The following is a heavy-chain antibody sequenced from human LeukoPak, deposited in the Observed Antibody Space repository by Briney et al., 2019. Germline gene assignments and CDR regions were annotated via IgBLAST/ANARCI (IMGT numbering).Heavy chain of an antibody. CDR1: GFTFSSYG. CDR3: ARDPDLRGHSGMDY. D-gene: IGHD5-12*01. Sequence: GGSLRLSCAASGFTFSSYGMHWVRQAPGKGLEWVSSIDTSESDTYYADSVRGRFTISRDNAENSLFLQMNSLSAEDTAVYFCARDPDLRGHSGMDYWGQGTLVTVSS. J-gene: IGHJ4*02. CDR2: IDTSESDT. V-gene: IGHV3-21*01.